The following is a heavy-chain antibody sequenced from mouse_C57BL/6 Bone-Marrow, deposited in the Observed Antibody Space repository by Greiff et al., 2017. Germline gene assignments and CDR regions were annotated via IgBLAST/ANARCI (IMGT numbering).Heavy chain of an antibody. J-gene: IGHJ3*01. CDR2: IDPSDSYT. CDR1: GYTFTSYW. CDR3: AREGLLRAWFAY. D-gene: IGHD1-1*01. Sequence: QVQLQQPGAELVMPGASVKLSCKASGYTFTSYWMHWVKQRPGQGLEWIGEIDPSDSYTNYNQKFKGKSTLTVAKSSSTAYMQLSSLTSEDSAVYYCAREGLLRAWFAYWGQGTLVTVSA. V-gene: IGHV1-69*01.